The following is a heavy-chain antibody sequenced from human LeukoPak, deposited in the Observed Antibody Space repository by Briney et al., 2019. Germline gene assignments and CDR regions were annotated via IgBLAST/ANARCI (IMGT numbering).Heavy chain of an antibody. V-gene: IGHV4-39*02. D-gene: IGHD3-22*01. J-gene: IGHJ6*03. Sequence: SETLSLTCTVSAGSISSSDYYWGWIRQSPGKGLEWIVRISYSGNTYYNPSLKSRVTISVDTSKNHFSLRLSSVTAADTAVYFCSRLTHSYYSDTSGYYTYYYMDVWGEGTTVTVSS. CDR1: AGSISSSDYY. CDR2: ISYSGNT. CDR3: SRLTHSYYSDTSGYYTYYYMDV.